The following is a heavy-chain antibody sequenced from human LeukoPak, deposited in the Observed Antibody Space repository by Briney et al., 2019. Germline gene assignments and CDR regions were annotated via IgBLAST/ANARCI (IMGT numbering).Heavy chain of an antibody. CDR2: INHSGST. J-gene: IGHJ5*02. CDR3: ARSYCSSTSCYWFDP. Sequence: SETLSLTCAVYGGSFSGYYWSWIRQPPGKGLEWIGEINHSGSTNYNPSLKSRVTISVDTSKNQFSLKLSSVTAADTTVYYCARSYCSSTSCYWFDPWGQGTLVTVSS. V-gene: IGHV4-34*01. CDR1: GGSFSGYY. D-gene: IGHD2-2*01.